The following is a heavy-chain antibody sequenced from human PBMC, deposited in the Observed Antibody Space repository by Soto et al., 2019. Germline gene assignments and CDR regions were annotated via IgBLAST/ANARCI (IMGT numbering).Heavy chain of an antibody. V-gene: IGHV4-59*01. Sequence: PSETLSLTCTLLCPSITCYYWSWIRQPPGKGLEWIGYIYYSGSTNYNPSLKSRVTISVDTSKNQFSLKLSSVTAADTAVYYCASMGGYNYGAFDIWGQGTMVT. J-gene: IGHJ3*02. CDR2: IYYSGST. D-gene: IGHD5-12*01. CDR3: ASMGGYNYGAFDI. CDR1: CPSITCYY.